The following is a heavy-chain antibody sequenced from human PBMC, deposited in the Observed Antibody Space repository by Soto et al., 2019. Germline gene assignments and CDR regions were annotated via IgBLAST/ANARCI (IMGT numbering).Heavy chain of an antibody. J-gene: IGHJ6*02. CDR1: GFTFSSYG. V-gene: IGHV3-30*18. CDR3: AKDRRGYSGYDTNYYYYYGMDV. D-gene: IGHD5-12*01. CDR2: ISYDGSNK. Sequence: GGSLRLSXAASGFTFSSYGMHWVRQAPGKGLEWVAVISYDGSNKYYADSVKGRFTISRDNSKNTLYLQMNSLRVEDTAVYYCAKDRRGYSGYDTNYYYYYGMDVWGQGTTVTVSS.